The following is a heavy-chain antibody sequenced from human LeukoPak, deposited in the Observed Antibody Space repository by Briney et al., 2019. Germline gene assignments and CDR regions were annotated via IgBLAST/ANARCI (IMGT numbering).Heavy chain of an antibody. CDR3: ARDVYRRLDV. CDR1: GFTFSSYS. D-gene: IGHD2-8*01. V-gene: IGHV3-21*01. Sequence: PGGSLRLSCAASGFTFSSYSMTWVRQAPGKGLEWVSSISSSSSYIYYADSVKGRFTISRDNAKNSLYLQMNSLRAEDAAVYYCARDVYRRLDVWGQGTTVIVSS. J-gene: IGHJ6*02. CDR2: ISSSSSYI.